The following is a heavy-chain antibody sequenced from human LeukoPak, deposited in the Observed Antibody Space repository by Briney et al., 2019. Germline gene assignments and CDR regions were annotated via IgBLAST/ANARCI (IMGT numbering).Heavy chain of an antibody. D-gene: IGHD3-10*01. V-gene: IGHV3-23*01. J-gene: IGHJ4*02. CDR2: ISGSGGST. CDR1: GFTFSSYA. CDR3: AKIKGPLLWFGDLRLVFDF. Sequence: GGSLRLSCAASGFTFSSYAMSWVRQAPGKGLEWVSAISGSGGSTYYADSVKGRFTISRDNSKNSLYLQLNSLRAEDTAVYYCAKIKGPLLWFGDLRLVFDFWGQGTLVSVSS.